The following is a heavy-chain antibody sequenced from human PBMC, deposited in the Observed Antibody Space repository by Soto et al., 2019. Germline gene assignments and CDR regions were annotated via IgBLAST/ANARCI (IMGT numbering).Heavy chain of an antibody. D-gene: IGHD3-22*01. J-gene: IGHJ4*02. Sequence: GGSLRLSCAASGFTFSNYVMGWVRQAPGKGPERVSSISASGGTPYCVDSVEGRFIISRDNSRDTLYLQMHSLRAEDTARYFCAKGLYVNSGYYYPDWGQGTLVTVSS. V-gene: IGHV3-23*01. CDR1: GFTFSNYV. CDR2: ISASGGTP. CDR3: AKGLYVNSGYYYPD.